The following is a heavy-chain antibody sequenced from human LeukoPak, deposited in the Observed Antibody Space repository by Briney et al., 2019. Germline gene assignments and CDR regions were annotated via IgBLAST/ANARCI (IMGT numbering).Heavy chain of an antibody. CDR3: ARSPNYSSAYYREAFDI. V-gene: IGHV4-39*01. CDR2: IYYSGST. D-gene: IGHD3-22*01. CDR1: GGSISSSSYY. Sequence: SETLSLTCTVSGGSISSSSYYWGWIRQPPGKGLEWIGSIYYSGSTYYNPSLKSRVTISVDTSKNQFSLKLSSVTAADTAVYYCARSPNYSSAYYREAFDIWGQGTMVTVSS. J-gene: IGHJ3*02.